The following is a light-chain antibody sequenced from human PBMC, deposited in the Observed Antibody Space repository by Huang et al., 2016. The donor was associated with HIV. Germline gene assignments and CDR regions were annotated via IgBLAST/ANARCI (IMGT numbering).Light chain of an antibody. CDR2: DAS. CDR3: QQRSHWPLT. J-gene: IGKJ4*01. CDR1: HSIGTY. V-gene: IGKV3-11*01. Sequence: EIVLTQSPVTLSLSPGQRATLSCRASHSIGTYLAWYQQKPGQAPRRLIYDASNRATGIPARFSGSGSGTDFTLTITNLDPEDFAVYYCQQRSHWPLTFSGGTKVDIK.